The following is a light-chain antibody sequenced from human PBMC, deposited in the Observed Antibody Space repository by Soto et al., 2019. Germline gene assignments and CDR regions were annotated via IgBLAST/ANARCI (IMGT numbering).Light chain of an antibody. CDR3: CSYAGRSNHCV. CDR1: TSDVGGYSY. V-gene: IGLV2-11*01. CDR2: DVS. Sequence: QSALTQPRSVSGSPGQSVTISCTGTTSDVGGYSYVFWYAQHPGRAPKLMIYDVSERPSGIPDRFSGSKSGNTASLTISGLQAEDEADYYCCSYAGRSNHCVFGRGTKVHVL. J-gene: IGLJ3*02.